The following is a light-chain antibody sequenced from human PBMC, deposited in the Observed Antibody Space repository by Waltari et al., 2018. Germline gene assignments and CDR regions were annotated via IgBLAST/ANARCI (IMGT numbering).Light chain of an antibody. J-gene: IGKJ2*01. CDR3: QQSYSTPYT. CDR1: QSISSY. CDR2: AAS. V-gene: IGKV1-39*01. Sequence: IQITHSPSSLSASLVDRVTITCRASQSISSYLNWYQQKPGKAPKLLIYAASSLQSGVPSRFSGSGSGTDFTLTISSLQPEDFATYYCQQSYSTPYTFGQGTKLEIK.